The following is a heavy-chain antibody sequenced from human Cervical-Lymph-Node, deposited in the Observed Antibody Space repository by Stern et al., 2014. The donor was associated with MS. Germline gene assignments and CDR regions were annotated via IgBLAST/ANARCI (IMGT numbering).Heavy chain of an antibody. V-gene: IGHV3-33*01. D-gene: IGHD6-13*01. J-gene: IGHJ6*02. CDR3: ARSSSPSPYYYYGMDV. CDR1: GFTFRSYG. CDR2: IWYDGSNK. Sequence: VQLEESGGGVVQPGRSLRLSCAASGFTFRSYGMHWVRPAPGQGLEWEAVIWYDGSNKYYADSVKGRFTISRDNSKNTLYLQMNSLRAEDTAVYYCARSSSPSPYYYYGMDVWGQGTTVTVSS.